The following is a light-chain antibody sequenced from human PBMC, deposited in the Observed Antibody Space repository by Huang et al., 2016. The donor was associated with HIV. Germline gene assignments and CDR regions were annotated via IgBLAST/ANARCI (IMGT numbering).Light chain of an antibody. CDR3: QQYNNYPWT. V-gene: IGKV1-5*03. CDR1: QSISDS. Sequence: DIQMTQSPSTLSASVGDRVTITCRASQSISDSLAWYQQKPGEAPNRRIYKASSLEGGVPPRFSGSGSGTEFTLTISSLQADDVATYYCQQYNNYPWTFGQGTLVEIK. J-gene: IGKJ1*01. CDR2: KAS.